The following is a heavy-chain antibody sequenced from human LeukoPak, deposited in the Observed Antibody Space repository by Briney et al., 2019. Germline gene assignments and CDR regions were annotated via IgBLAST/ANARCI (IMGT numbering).Heavy chain of an antibody. CDR2: VSGGGTST. CDR3: AKDQPCLSYGGYSCWDY. CDR1: GFTSSNYA. J-gene: IGHJ4*02. Sequence: GGSLRLSCAASGFTSSNYAMSWVRQTPGKGLEWVSAVSGGGTSTYYADSVKGRFTISRDNTKNTLYLQMNSLRAEDTAVYYCAKDQPCLSYGGYSCWDYWGQGILVTVSS. V-gene: IGHV3-23*01. D-gene: IGHD5-12*01.